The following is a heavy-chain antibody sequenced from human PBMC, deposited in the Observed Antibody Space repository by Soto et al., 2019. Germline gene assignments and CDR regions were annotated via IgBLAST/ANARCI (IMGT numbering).Heavy chain of an antibody. J-gene: IGHJ6*02. V-gene: IGHV4-59*01. CDR3: ARDRTAISGGYYYYYGMDV. Sequence: SETLSLTCTVSGGTISSYDWSWIRQPPGKGLEWIGYIYYSGSTNYNPSLKSRVTISVDTSKNQFSLKLSSVTAADTAVYYCARDRTAISGGYYYYYGMDVWGQGTTVTVS. CDR1: GGTISSYD. D-gene: IGHD5-18*01. CDR2: IYYSGST.